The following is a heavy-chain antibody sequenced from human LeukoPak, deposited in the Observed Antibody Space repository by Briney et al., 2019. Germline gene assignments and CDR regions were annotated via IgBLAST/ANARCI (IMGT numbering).Heavy chain of an antibody. D-gene: IGHD5-18*01. Sequence: GGSLRLSCAASGFTFSDYYMSWIRQAPGKGLEWVSYISSSGSTIYYADSVKGRFTISRDNAKNSLYLQMNSLRAEDTAVYYCARTWIQIWPCFDYWGQGTLVTVSS. J-gene: IGHJ4*02. CDR3: ARTWIQIWPCFDY. V-gene: IGHV3-11*04. CDR2: ISSSGSTI. CDR1: GFTFSDYY.